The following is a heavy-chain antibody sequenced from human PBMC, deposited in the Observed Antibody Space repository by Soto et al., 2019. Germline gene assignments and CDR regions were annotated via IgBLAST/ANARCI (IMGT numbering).Heavy chain of an antibody. CDR1: GYTFTSYC. CDR2: ISAYNGNT. J-gene: IGHJ4*02. CDR3: ARQPGGYGPQKGLDY. D-gene: IGHD3-16*01. V-gene: IGHV1-18*01. Sequence: QVQLVQSGAEVKKPGASVKVSCKASGYTFTSYCISGVRQAPGQGLEWMGWISAYNGNTNYAQKLQGRVTMTTDTSTSTAYMDLRGLRSDDTAVYYCARQPGGYGPQKGLDYWVQGTMVTVSS.